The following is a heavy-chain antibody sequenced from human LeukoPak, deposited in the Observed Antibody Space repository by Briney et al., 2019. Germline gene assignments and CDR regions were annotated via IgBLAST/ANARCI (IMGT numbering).Heavy chain of an antibody. CDR3: ARELYGDYGFDY. J-gene: IGHJ4*02. V-gene: IGHV3-48*01. Sequence: GGSLRLSCAASGFTFSSYSMNWVRQAPGKGLEWVSYISSSSSKIYYADSVKGRFTVSRDNAKNSLFLQMNSLRAEDTAVYYCARELYGDYGFDYWGQGTLVTVSS. CDR1: GFTFSSYS. D-gene: IGHD4-17*01. CDR2: ISSSSSKI.